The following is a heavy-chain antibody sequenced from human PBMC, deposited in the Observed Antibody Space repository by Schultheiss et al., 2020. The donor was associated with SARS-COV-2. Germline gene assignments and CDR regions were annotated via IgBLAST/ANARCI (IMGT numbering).Heavy chain of an antibody. J-gene: IGHJ5*02. CDR2: IWYDGSNK. D-gene: IGHD3-10*01. V-gene: IGHV3-33*08. Sequence: GGSLRLSCAASGFTVSSYAMHWVRQAPGKGLEWVAVIWYDGSNKYYADSVKGRFSISRDNSKNTLYLQMNSLRAEDTAVYYCARDPPTMVRGVEVPWGQGTLVTVSS. CDR3: ARDPPTMVRGVEVP. CDR1: GFTVSSYA.